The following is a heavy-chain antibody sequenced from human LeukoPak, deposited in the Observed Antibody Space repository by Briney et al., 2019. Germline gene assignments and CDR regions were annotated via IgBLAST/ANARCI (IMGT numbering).Heavy chain of an antibody. Sequence: GGSLRLSCAASGFTFSSYAMSWVRQAPGKGLEWVANIKQDGSEKYYVDSVKGRFTISRDNAKNSLYLQMNSLRAEDTAVYYCARREKAGSPHWGQGTLVTVSS. CDR1: GFTFSSYA. CDR3: ARREKAGSPH. J-gene: IGHJ4*02. V-gene: IGHV3-7*01. CDR2: IKQDGSEK. D-gene: IGHD6-13*01.